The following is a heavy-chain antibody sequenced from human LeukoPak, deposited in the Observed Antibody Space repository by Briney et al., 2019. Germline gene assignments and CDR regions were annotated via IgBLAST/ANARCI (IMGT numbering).Heavy chain of an antibody. CDR1: GYSFTDYY. CDR3: VRAGPAAPLDY. Sequence: ASVKVSCKASGYSFTDYYIHWVRQAPGQGFEWMGWINPKSGATDYSQKFQGRVTLTRDTSIAAAYMELSNPRSDDTAVYHCVRAGPAAPLDYWGQGTLVTVSP. CDR2: INPKSGAT. J-gene: IGHJ4*02. V-gene: IGHV1-2*02. D-gene: IGHD2-15*01.